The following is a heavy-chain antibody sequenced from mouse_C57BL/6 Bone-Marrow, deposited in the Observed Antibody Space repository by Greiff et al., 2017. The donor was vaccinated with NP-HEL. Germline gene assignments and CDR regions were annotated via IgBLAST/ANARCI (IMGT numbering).Heavy chain of an antibody. Sequence: QVHVKQPGAELVKPGASVKMSCKASGYTFTSYWITWVKQRPGQGLEWIGDIYPGSGSTNYNEKFKSKATLTVDTSSSTAYMQLSSLTSEDSAVYYCAREVLLRFPFDYWGQGTTLTVSS. J-gene: IGHJ2*01. V-gene: IGHV1-55*01. CDR3: AREVLLRFPFDY. CDR2: IYPGSGST. D-gene: IGHD1-1*01. CDR1: GYTFTSYW.